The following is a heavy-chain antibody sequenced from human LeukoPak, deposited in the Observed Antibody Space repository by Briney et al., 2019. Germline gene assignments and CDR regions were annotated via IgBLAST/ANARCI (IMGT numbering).Heavy chain of an antibody. CDR3: ARGEWELAGGYYFDY. CDR1: GFTFSSYS. J-gene: IGHJ4*02. Sequence: GGSLRLSCAASGFTFSSYSMNWVRQAPGKGLEWVSSISSSSSYIYYADSVKGRFTISRDNAKNSLYLQMNSLRAEGTAVYYCARGEWELAGGYYFDYWGQGTLVTVSS. CDR2: ISSSSSYI. D-gene: IGHD1-26*01. V-gene: IGHV3-21*01.